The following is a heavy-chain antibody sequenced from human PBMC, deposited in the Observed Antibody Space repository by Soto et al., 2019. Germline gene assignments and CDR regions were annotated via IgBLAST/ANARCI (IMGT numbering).Heavy chain of an antibody. CDR3: AKDVSCYDSSGYYLCEYYFDY. V-gene: IGHV1-46*01. Sequence: ASVKVSCKASGYTFTSYYMHWVRQAPGQGLEWMGIINPSGGSTSYAQKFQGRVTMTRDTSTSTVYMELSSLRSEDTAVYYCAKDVSCYDSSGYYLCEYYFDYWGQGTLVTVSS. CDR2: INPSGGST. D-gene: IGHD3-22*01. CDR1: GYTFTSYY. J-gene: IGHJ4*02.